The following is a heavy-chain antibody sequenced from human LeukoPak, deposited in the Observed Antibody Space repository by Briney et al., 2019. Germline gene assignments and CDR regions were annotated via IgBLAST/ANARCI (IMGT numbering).Heavy chain of an antibody. D-gene: IGHD6-13*01. CDR2: ISGSGAST. V-gene: IGHV3-23*01. CDR1: GFTFSTYG. J-gene: IGHJ5*02. Sequence: GGSLRLSCAASGFTFSTYGMSWVRQAPGKGLEWVSAISGSGASTYYADSVKGRFTISRDNSKNTLYLQMNSLRAEDTAIYYCSKGQQQLVFCWFDPWGQGTLVTVSS. CDR3: SKGQQQLVFCWFDP.